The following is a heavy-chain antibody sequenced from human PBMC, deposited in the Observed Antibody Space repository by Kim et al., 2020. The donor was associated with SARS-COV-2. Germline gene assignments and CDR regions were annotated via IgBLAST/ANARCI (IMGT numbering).Heavy chain of an antibody. J-gene: IGHJ6*02. Sequence: SLRSRVTISVDTSKNQFSLTLSSVTAAETAVYYCARGAGRTSYYYYGMDVWGQGTTVTVSS. V-gene: IGHV4-34*13. D-gene: IGHD2-2*01. CDR3: ARGAGRTSYYYYGMDV.